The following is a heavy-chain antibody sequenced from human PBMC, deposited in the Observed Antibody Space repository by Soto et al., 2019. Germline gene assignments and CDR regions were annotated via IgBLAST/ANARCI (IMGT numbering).Heavy chain of an antibody. J-gene: IGHJ4*02. CDR3: TRDHLNY. CDR2: ISSSSTI. CDR1: GFTFSSES. Sequence: GGSRRRSWAASGFTFSSESMNWVRQAPGKGLEWVSYISSSSTIYYADSVKGRFTISRDNAKNLMYLQMNSLRDEDTAVYYCTRDHLNYWGQGTLVTVSS. V-gene: IGHV3-48*02.